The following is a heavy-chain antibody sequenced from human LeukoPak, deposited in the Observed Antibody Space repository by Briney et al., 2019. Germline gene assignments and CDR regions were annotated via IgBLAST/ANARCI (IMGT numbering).Heavy chain of an antibody. D-gene: IGHD1-26*01. J-gene: IGHJ6*02. CDR3: ARGRGSGSYYYGMDV. V-gene: IGHV4-59*01. CDR2: IYYSGST. CDR1: GGSISSYY. Sequence: PSETLSLTCTVSGGSISSYYWSWIRQPPGKGLEWIGYIYYSGSTNYNPSLKSRVTISVDTSKNQFSLKLSSVTAADTAVYYCARGRGSGSYYYGMDVWGQGTTVTVSS.